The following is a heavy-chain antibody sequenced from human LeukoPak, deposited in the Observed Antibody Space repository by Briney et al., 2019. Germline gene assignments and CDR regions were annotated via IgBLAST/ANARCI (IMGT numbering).Heavy chain of an antibody. CDR3: ARTLSPADDY. CDR1: GFTFSSYE. D-gene: IGHD2-2*01. CDR2: ISSSGSTI. V-gene: IGHV3-48*03. Sequence: PGGSLRLSCAASGFTFSSYEMNWVRQAPGKGLEWVSYISSSGSTIYYADSVKGRFTISRDNAKNSLYLQMNSLRAEDTAAYYCARTLSPADDYWGQGTLVTVSS. J-gene: IGHJ4*02.